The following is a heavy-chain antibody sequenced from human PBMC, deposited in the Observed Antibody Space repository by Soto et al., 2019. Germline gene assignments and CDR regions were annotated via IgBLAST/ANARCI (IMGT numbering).Heavy chain of an antibody. J-gene: IGHJ4*02. CDR2: IYYSGTT. CDR3: ARDYGGNSGFDF. Sequence: PSETLSLTCTVSGGSIKYSNYYWGWIRQPPGKGLEWIASIYYSGTTYYNPSLKSRVTISVDTSNNQFSLKLSSVTAADTAVYYCARDYGGNSGFDFWGQGTLVTVSS. D-gene: IGHD4-17*01. V-gene: IGHV4-39*01. CDR1: GGSIKYSNYY.